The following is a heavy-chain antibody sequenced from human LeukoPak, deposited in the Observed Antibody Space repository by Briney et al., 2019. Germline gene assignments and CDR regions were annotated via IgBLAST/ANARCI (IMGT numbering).Heavy chain of an antibody. CDR2: IYYSGST. D-gene: IGHD3-10*01. Sequence: PSETLSLTCAVSGGSISSGGYSWSWIRQAPGKGLEWIGSIYYSGSTYYNPSLKSRVTISVDTSKNQFSLKLSSVTAADTAVYYCARVRGSGSYFFPDAYDIWGQGTMVTVSS. V-gene: IGHV4-39*07. CDR3: ARVRGSGSYFFPDAYDI. CDR1: GGSISSGGYS. J-gene: IGHJ3*02.